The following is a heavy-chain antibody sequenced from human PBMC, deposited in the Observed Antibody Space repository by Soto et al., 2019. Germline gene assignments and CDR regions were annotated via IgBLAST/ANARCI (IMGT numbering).Heavy chain of an antibody. J-gene: IGHJ5*02. CDR3: ARGVGPWMVNWFDP. CDR2: IDYSGTA. Sequence: SETLSLTCTVSGGSVSSGFNYWSWIRQPPGKGLEWIGCIDYSGTANYNPSLRSRVSIALDTSKNQFSLKLTSVTAADTAVYYCARGVGPWMVNWFDPWRQGTLFTVSS. V-gene: IGHV4-61*01. CDR1: GGSVSSGFNY. D-gene: IGHD6-19*01.